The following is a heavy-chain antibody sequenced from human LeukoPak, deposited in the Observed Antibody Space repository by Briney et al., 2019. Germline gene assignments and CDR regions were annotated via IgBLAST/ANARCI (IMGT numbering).Heavy chain of an antibody. J-gene: IGHJ4*02. Sequence: SGGSLRLSCAASGFTFSSYAMSWVRQAPGKGLEWVSAISGSGGSTYYADSVKGRFTISRDNSKNTLYLQMNSLRAEDTAVYYCAKDPSYGAFRWDDYWGQGTLVTVSS. D-gene: IGHD4-17*01. CDR3: AKDPSYGAFRWDDY. V-gene: IGHV3-23*01. CDR1: GFTFSSYA. CDR2: ISGSGGST.